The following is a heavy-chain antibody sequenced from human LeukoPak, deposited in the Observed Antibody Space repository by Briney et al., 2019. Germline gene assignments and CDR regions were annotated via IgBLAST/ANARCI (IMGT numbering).Heavy chain of an antibody. J-gene: IGHJ4*02. CDR3: ARDTDGSLDY. V-gene: IGHV3-7*01. D-gene: IGHD5-24*01. CDR1: GFTFSNSW. Sequence: GGCLRLSCAASGFTFSNSWMAWVRQAPGQGLEWVANIKQDESAKHCSDSVKGRFTISRDNAKNSLFLQMNGLRAEDSALYYCARDTDGSLDYWGQGTLVTVSS. CDR2: IKQDESAK.